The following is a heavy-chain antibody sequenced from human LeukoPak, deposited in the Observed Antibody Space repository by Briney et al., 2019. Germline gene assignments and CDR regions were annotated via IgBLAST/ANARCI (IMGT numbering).Heavy chain of an antibody. CDR2: ISGSGGGT. CDR3: AKDSWQFAPDYYYYMDV. CDR1: GFTFSSYA. Sequence: QPGGTLRLSCAASGFTFSSYAMNWVRQAPGKGLEWVSSISGSGGGTYYADCVKGRCSISRDNSKNTMYLQMNSLRADATAVYYCAKDSWQFAPDYYYYMDVWGKGTTVTVSS. D-gene: IGHD2-15*01. J-gene: IGHJ6*03. V-gene: IGHV3-23*01.